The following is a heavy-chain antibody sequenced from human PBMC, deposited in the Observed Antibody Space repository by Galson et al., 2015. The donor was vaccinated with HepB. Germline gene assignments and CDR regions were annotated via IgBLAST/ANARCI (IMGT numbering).Heavy chain of an antibody. J-gene: IGHJ6*02. CDR2: IVVGSGNT. CDR3: AADRGLLWFGESVTPYYYYGMDV. Sequence: SVKVSCKASGFTFTSSAMQWVRQARGQRLEWIGWIVVGSGNTNYAQKFQERVTITRDMSTSTAYMELSSLRSEDTAVYYCAADRGLLWFGESVTPYYYYGMDVWGQGTTVTVSS. V-gene: IGHV1-58*02. D-gene: IGHD3-10*01. CDR1: GFTFTSSA.